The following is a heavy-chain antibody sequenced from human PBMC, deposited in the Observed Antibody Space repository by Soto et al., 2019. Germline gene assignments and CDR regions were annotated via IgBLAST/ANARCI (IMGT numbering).Heavy chain of an antibody. CDR1: GFTFSMYS. J-gene: IGHJ6*02. D-gene: IGHD2-21*02. Sequence: PGGSLRLSCEDSGFTFSMYSMSWVRQSPGKGLEWVAKIPQEGVDGHYADSVKGRFTISRDNGKSSLYPQLNNLRAEDTAVYYCARDHLILPAHDFFYGSDVWGRGATVTVSS. CDR3: ARDHLILPAHDFFYGSDV. CDR2: IPQEGVDG. V-gene: IGHV3-7*03.